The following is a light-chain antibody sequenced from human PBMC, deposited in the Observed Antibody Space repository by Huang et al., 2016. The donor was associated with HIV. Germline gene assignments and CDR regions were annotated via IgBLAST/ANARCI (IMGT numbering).Light chain of an antibody. CDR1: QSISSW. Sequence: DIQMTQSPSTLSASVGDRVTITCRASQSISSWLAWYQQKPGKAPNLLIYKASSLESGVPSRFNGSGSGTEFTLTISSLQPDDFATYYCQQYNSLAWTFGQGTKVEIK. J-gene: IGKJ1*01. V-gene: IGKV1-5*03. CDR2: KAS. CDR3: QQYNSLAWT.